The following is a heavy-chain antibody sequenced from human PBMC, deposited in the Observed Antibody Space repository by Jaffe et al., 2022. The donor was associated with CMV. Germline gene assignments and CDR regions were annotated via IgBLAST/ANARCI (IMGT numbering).Heavy chain of an antibody. V-gene: IGHV3-7*01. CDR2: IKRDGSEK. CDR1: GFTLSGYW. Sequence: EVQVVESGGGLVQPGGSLRLSCAASGFTLSGYWMSWVRQAPGKGLEWVANIKRDGSEKYYVDSVKGRFTISRDNAKNSLYLQMNSLRTEDSAIYFCARERNIAVTGGYNWFDPWGQGTLVTVSS. CDR3: ARERNIAVTGGYNWFDP. J-gene: IGHJ5*02. D-gene: IGHD6-19*01.